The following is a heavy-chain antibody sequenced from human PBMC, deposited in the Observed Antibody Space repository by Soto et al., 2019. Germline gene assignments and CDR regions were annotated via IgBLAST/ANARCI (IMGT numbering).Heavy chain of an antibody. CDR3: ARYNSYAIDY. V-gene: IGHV4-59*01. CDR1: GTSISSYY. Sequence: PSETLSLTCTVSGTSISSYYWSWIRQPPGRGLEWIANIHYSGTTNYNPSLASRVTLSVDTSKNQFSLKMTSVTAADRAMYFCARYNSYAIDYWGRGTLVTVSS. CDR2: IHYSGTT. J-gene: IGHJ4*02. D-gene: IGHD2-8*01.